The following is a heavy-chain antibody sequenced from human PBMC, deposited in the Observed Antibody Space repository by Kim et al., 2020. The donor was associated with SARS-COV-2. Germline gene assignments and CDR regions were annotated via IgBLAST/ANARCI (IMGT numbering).Heavy chain of an antibody. D-gene: IGHD3-9*01. J-gene: IGHJ4*02. Sequence: FQGHVTISADKSISTAYLQWSSLKASDTAMYYCARHEAYYDILTGYCFDYWGQGTLVTVSS. CDR3: ARHEAYYDILTGYCFDY. V-gene: IGHV5-10-1*01.